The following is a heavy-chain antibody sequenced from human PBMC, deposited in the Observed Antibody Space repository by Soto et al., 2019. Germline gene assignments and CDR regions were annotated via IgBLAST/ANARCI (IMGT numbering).Heavy chain of an antibody. CDR3: ARDCFGRWLQSPPHENQRVWFDP. J-gene: IGHJ5*02. D-gene: IGHD5-12*01. CDR1: GGTFSSYT. Sequence: GPSVKVSCKASGGTFSSYTISWVRQAPGQGLEWMGRIIPILGIANYAQKFQGRVTITADKSTSTAYMELSSLRSEDTAVYYCARDCFGRWLQSPPHENQRVWFDPWGQGTLVTVSS. CDR2: IIPILGIA. V-gene: IGHV1-69*04.